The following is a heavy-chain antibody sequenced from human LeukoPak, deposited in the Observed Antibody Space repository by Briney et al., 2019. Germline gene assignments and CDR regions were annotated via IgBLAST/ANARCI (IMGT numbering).Heavy chain of an antibody. J-gene: IGHJ4*02. D-gene: IGHD5-24*01. CDR1: GGTFSSYA. CDR2: IIPIFGTA. CDR3: ARVPLTRDGYNNAYFDY. V-gene: IGHV1-69*13. Sequence: GASVKVSCKASGGTFSSYAISWVRQAPGQGLEWMGGIIPIFGTANYAQKFQSRVTITADESTSTAYMELSSLRSEDTAVYYCARVPLTRDGYNNAYFDYWGQGTLVTVSS.